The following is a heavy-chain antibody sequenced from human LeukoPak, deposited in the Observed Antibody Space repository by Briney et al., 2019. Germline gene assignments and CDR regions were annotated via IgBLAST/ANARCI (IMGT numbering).Heavy chain of an antibody. CDR2: IYTSGST. J-gene: IGHJ3*02. CDR3: ARHFPIPPAAAWYDDDFDI. Sequence: SETLSLTCTVSGGSINSGSYYWSWILQPAGKGLEWIGRIYTSGSTNYSPSLKSRVTISVDTSKNQFSLKLSSVTAADTAVYYCARHFPIPPAAAWYDDDFDIWGQGTMVTVSS. V-gene: IGHV4-61*02. D-gene: IGHD6-13*01. CDR1: GGSINSGSYY.